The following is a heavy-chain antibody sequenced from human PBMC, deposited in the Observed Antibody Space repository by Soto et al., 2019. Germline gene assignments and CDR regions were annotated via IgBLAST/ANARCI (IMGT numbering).Heavy chain of an antibody. CDR1: GFTFGNYA. V-gene: IGHV3-23*01. Sequence: EVQLLESGGGLVQPGGSLRLSCAASGFTFGNYAMIWVRQAPGKGLEWVSTISGGGDGTYYADSVKGRFNISRENAGNTVYLQMNSLRAEDTAVYYCAKKGLGSLATYCSTGDCHYAFDIWGQGTMVTVSS. CDR3: AKKGLGSLATYCSTGDCHYAFDI. J-gene: IGHJ3*02. CDR2: ISGGGDGT. D-gene: IGHD2-15*01.